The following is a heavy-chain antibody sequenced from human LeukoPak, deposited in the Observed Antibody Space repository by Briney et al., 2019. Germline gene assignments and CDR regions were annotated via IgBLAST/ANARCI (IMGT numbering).Heavy chain of an antibody. CDR2: IYYSGST. CDR1: GGSISSSSYY. Sequence: SETLSLTCTVSGGSISSSSYYWGWIRQPPGKGLEWIGSIYYSGSTYYNLSLKSRVTISVDTSKNQFSLKLSSVTAADTAVYYCAKTSGWYGVYGFDIWGQGTMVTVSS. CDR3: AKTSGWYGVYGFDI. D-gene: IGHD6-19*01. J-gene: IGHJ3*02. V-gene: IGHV4-39*07.